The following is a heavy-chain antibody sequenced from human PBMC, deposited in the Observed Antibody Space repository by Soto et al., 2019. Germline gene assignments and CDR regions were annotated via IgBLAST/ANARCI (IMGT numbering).Heavy chain of an antibody. Sequence: GGSLRLSCAASGFTFSSYWMSWVRQAPGKGLEWVANIKQDGSEKYYVDSVKGRFTISRDNAKNSLYLQMNSLRAEDTAVYYFSREMGTATWDYWAQGTLVTVS. J-gene: IGHJ4*02. CDR1: GFTFSSYW. V-gene: IGHV3-7*01. CDR2: IKQDGSEK. D-gene: IGHD5-18*01. CDR3: SREMGTATWDY.